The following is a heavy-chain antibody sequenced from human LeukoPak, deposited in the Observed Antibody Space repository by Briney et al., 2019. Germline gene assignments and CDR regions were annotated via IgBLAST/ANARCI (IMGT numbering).Heavy chain of an antibody. CDR2: ISSSSSST. D-gene: IGHD2-21*02. V-gene: IGHV3-21*04. CDR3: APSCGSDCPGAY. Sequence: GESLRLSCVASGFTFSSYTMSWVREAPGKGLEWVSAISSSSSSTSYADSVKGRFTISRDNAKNSLFLQINSLRAEDTAVYYCAPSCGSDCPGAYWGQGTLVTVSS. J-gene: IGHJ4*02. CDR1: GFTFSSYT.